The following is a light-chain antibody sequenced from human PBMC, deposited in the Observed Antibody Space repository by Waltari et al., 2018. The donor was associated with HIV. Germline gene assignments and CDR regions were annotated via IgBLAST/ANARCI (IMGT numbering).Light chain of an antibody. J-gene: IGKJ2*03. V-gene: IGKV3-20*01. CDR2: GAA. Sequence: DIVLTQSPGTLSLSPGASATLSCSASQSVSSSYLAWYQQKPGQAPRLLIYGAASRATGIPDRFSGSGSGTDFTLTISRLEPEDFAVYYCQQYGSSPPYSFGQGTKLEIK. CDR3: QQYGSSPPYS. CDR1: QSVSSSY.